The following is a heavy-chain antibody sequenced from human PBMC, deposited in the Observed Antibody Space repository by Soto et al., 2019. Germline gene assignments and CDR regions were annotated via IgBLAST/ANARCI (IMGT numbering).Heavy chain of an antibody. J-gene: IGHJ4*02. V-gene: IGHV1-69*12. CDR2: IIPMFDTP. D-gene: IGHD2-15*01. Sequence: QVQLVQSGAEVKKPGSSVKVSCKASGGTFSSDSFSWVRQAPGQGLEWMGGIIPMFDTPIYAQKFQDRVTITADESTSPAYMQLSRLRSGDTAVYYCARSGGLDRDFNYWGQGSLVTVSS. CDR1: GGTFSSDS. CDR3: ARSGGLDRDFNY.